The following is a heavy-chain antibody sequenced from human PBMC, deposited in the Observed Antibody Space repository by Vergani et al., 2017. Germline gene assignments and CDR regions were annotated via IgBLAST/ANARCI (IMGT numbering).Heavy chain of an antibody. Sequence: QVQLQESGPGLVKPSETLSLTCTVSGGSISSYYWSWIRQPPGKGLEWIGYIYYSGSTNYNPSLKSRVTISVDTSKNQFSLKLSSVTAADTAVYYCAREGHYYDRVPLGMDVWGQGP. J-gene: IGHJ6*02. CDR3: AREGHYYDRVPLGMDV. CDR2: IYYSGST. CDR1: GGSISSYY. V-gene: IGHV4-59*01. D-gene: IGHD3-22*01.